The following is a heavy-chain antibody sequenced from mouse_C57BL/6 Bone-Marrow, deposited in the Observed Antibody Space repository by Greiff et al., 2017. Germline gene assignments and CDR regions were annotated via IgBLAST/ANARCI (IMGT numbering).Heavy chain of an antibody. J-gene: IGHJ1*03. D-gene: IGHD2-4*01. CDR3: ARDYDYDWYFDV. CDR1: GYSITSGYY. V-gene: IGHV3-6*01. Sequence: EVKLLESGPGLVKPSQSLSLTCSVTGYSITSGYYWNWIRQFPGNKLEWMGYISYDGSNNYNPSLKNRISITRDTSKNQFFLKLNSVTTEDTATYYCARDYDYDWYFDVWGTGTTVTVSS. CDR2: ISYDGSN.